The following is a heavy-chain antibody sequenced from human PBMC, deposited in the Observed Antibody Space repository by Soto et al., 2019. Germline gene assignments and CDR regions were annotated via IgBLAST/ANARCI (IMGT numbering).Heavy chain of an antibody. D-gene: IGHD1-26*01. CDR1: VYTFTGYY. CDR2: INPNSGGT. V-gene: IGHV1-2*04. Sequence: ASVKVSCKASVYTFTGYYMHWVRQAPGQGLEWMGWINPNSGGTNYAQKFQGWVTMTRDTSISTAYMELSRLRSDDTAVYYCASGLSGTYYKFDYWGQGTLVTVSS. J-gene: IGHJ4*02. CDR3: ASGLSGTYYKFDY.